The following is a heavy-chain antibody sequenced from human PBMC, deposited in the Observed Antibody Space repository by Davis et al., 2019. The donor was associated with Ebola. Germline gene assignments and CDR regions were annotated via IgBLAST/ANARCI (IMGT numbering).Heavy chain of an antibody. J-gene: IGHJ4*02. V-gene: IGHV5-51*01. Sequence: GESLKISCQGSGYSFTSYWIGWVRQMPGKGLEWMGIIYPGDSDTRYSLSFQGQVTISADKSISTAYLQWSSLKASDTAMYYCARPCSSTSCYFDYWGQGTLVTVSS. CDR3: ARPCSSTSCYFDY. D-gene: IGHD2-2*01. CDR2: IYPGDSDT. CDR1: GYSFTSYW.